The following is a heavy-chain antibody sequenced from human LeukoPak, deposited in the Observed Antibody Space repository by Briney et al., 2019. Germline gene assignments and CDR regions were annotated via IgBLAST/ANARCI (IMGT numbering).Heavy chain of an antibody. CDR2: INPNSGNT. Sequence: ASVKVSCKASGYTFTGYYMHWVRQAPGQGLEWMGWINPNSGNTGYAQKFQGRVTMTRNTSISTAYMELSSLRSEDTAVYYCARGLRDYVWGSYRYTRDYWGQGTLVTVSS. J-gene: IGHJ4*02. D-gene: IGHD3-16*02. CDR3: ARGLRDYVWGSYRYTRDY. V-gene: IGHV1-8*02. CDR1: GYTFTGYY.